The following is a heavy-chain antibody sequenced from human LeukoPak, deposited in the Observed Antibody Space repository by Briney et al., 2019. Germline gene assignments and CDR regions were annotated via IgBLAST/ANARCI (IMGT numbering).Heavy chain of an antibody. CDR3: ARDHDPYYYDSSGSDY. CDR1: GFTFSSYS. V-gene: IGHV3-21*01. D-gene: IGHD3-22*01. J-gene: IGHJ4*02. CDR2: ISSSSSYI. Sequence: GGSLRLSCAASGFTFSSYSMNWVRQAPGKGLEWVSSISSSSSYIYYADSVKGRFTISRDNAKNSLYLQMNSLRAEDTAVYYCARDHDPYYYDSSGSDYWGQGTLVTVSS.